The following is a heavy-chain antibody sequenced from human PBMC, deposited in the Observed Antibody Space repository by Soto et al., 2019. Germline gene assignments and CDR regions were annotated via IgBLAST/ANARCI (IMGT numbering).Heavy chain of an antibody. V-gene: IGHV1-58*01. Sequence: ASVKVSCKASGFTFTSSAVQWVRQARGQRLEWIGWIVVGSGNTNYAQKFQERVTITRDMSTSTAYMELSSLRSEDTAVYYCGATYYDILTGSMDYYGMDVWGQGTTVTVSS. J-gene: IGHJ6*02. D-gene: IGHD3-9*01. CDR2: IVVGSGNT. CDR1: GFTFTSSA. CDR3: GATYYDILTGSMDYYGMDV.